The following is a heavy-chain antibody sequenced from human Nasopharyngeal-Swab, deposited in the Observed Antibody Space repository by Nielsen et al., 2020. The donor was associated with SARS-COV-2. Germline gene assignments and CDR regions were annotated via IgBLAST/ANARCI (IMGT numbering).Heavy chain of an antibody. CDR1: GFTFSSYA. CDR2: ISASGGST. V-gene: IGHV3-23*01. J-gene: IGHJ6*02. Sequence: GESLKISCAASGFTFSSYAMTWVRQAPGKGLEWVSAISASGGSTYYADSVRGRFTISRDNAKNSLYLQMNSLRAEDTAVYYCARDSYGSGSDYYYGMDVWGQGTTVTVSS. D-gene: IGHD3-10*01. CDR3: ARDSYGSGSDYYYGMDV.